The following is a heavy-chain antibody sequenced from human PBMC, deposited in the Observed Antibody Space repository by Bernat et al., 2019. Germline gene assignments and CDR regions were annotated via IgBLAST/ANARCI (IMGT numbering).Heavy chain of an antibody. V-gene: IGHV1-69*06. CDR1: GGTFSSNA. CDR2: IIPIFGTA. D-gene: IGHD6-19*01. J-gene: IGHJ4*02. CDR3: ARGYSSGWISDY. Sequence: QVQLVQSGAEVKKLGSSVKVSCKASGGTFSSNAISWLRQAPGQGLEWMGGIIPIFGTANYAQKFQGRVTITADKSTSTAYMELSSLRSEDTAVYYCARGYSSGWISDYWGQGTLVTVSS.